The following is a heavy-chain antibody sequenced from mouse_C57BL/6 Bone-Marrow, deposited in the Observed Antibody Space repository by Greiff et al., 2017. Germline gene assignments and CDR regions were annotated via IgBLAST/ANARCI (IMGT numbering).Heavy chain of an antibody. V-gene: IGHV1-69*01. CDR2: IDPSDSYT. D-gene: IGHD1-1*01. CDR3: ARRAYYYGSSSWFAY. CDR1: GYTFTSYW. J-gene: IGHJ3*01. Sequence: QVQLQQPGAELVMPGASVKLSCKASGYTFTSYWMHWVKQRPGQGLEWIGEIDPSDSYTNYNQKFKGKATLTVDTSSSTAYMQLSSLTSEDSAVYYCARRAYYYGSSSWFAYWGQGTLVTVSA.